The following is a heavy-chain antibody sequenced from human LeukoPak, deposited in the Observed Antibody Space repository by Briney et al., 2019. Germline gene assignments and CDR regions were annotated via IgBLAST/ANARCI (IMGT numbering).Heavy chain of an antibody. Sequence: GASLRLSCAASGFTFSNYAMSWVRQAPGRGLEWVSTISGGGDSIYYADSVKGRFTISRDNSKNTLYLQMKSLRAEDTAVYYCAKESPQFDYWGQGTLVTVSS. CDR2: ISGGGDSI. V-gene: IGHV3-23*01. CDR1: GFTFSNYA. CDR3: AKESPQFDY. J-gene: IGHJ4*02.